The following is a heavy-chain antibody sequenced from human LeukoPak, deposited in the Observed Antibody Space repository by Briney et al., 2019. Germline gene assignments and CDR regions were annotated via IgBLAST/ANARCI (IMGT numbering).Heavy chain of an antibody. Sequence: SGGSLRLSCAASGFTFDDYAMHWVRQAPGKGLEWVSGISWNSGSIGYADSVKGRFTISRDNAKNSLYLQMNSLRAEDTALYYCAKAGGCSGGSCYFDYWGQGTLVTVSS. CDR1: GFTFDDYA. V-gene: IGHV3-9*01. J-gene: IGHJ4*02. CDR3: AKAGGCSGGSCYFDY. CDR2: ISWNSGSI. D-gene: IGHD2-15*01.